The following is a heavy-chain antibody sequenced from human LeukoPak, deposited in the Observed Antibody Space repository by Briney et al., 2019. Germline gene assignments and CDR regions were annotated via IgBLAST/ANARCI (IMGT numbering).Heavy chain of an antibody. Sequence: ASVKVSCKASGYTFTGYYMHWVRQAPGQGLEWMGRINPNSGGTNYAQKLQGRVTMTTDTSTSTAYMELRSLRSDDTAVYYCARLFPDRHPFDYWGQGTLVTVSS. CDR3: ARLFPDRHPFDY. V-gene: IGHV1-2*06. CDR1: GYTFTGYY. CDR2: INPNSGGT. J-gene: IGHJ4*02. D-gene: IGHD2-21*01.